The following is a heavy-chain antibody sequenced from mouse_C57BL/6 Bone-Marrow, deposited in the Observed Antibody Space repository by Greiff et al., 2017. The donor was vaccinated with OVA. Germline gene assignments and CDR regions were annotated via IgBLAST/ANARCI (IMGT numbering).Heavy chain of an antibody. V-gene: IGHV1-81*01. CDR3: ARENYYGSSLDY. CDR1: GYTFTSYG. J-gene: IGHJ2*01. Sequence: QVQLKESGAELARPGASVKLSCKASGYTFTSYGISWVKQRTGQGLEWIGDIYPRSGNTYYNEKFKGKATLTADKSSSTAYMELRSLTSEDSAVYFCARENYYGSSLDYWGQGTTLTVSS. CDR2: IYPRSGNT. D-gene: IGHD1-1*01.